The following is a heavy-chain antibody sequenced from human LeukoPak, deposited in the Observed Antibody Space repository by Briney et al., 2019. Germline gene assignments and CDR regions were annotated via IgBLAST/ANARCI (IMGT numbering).Heavy chain of an antibody. J-gene: IGHJ4*02. D-gene: IGHD5-24*01. CDR2: IIPILGIA. CDR3: ARGRRDGYNYVFDY. CDR1: GYTFTSYY. V-gene: IGHV1-46*01. Sequence: ASVKVSCKASGYTFTSYYMHWVRQAPGQGLEWMGRIIPILGIANYAQKFQGRVTMTRDTSTSTVYMELSSLRSEDTAVYYCARGRRDGYNYVFDYWGQGTLVTVSS.